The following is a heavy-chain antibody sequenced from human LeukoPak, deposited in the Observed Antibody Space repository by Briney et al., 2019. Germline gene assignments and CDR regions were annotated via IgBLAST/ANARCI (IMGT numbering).Heavy chain of an antibody. CDR3: ARVSGSYASPTPFDY. J-gene: IGHJ4*02. CDR1: GYTFTSYG. Sequence: ASVKVSCKASGYTFTSYGISWVRQAPGQGLEWMGWISAYNGNTNYAQKLQGRVTMTTDTSTSTAYMELRSLRSDDTAVYYCARVSGSYASPTPFDYWGRGTLVTASS. D-gene: IGHD1-26*01. V-gene: IGHV1-18*01. CDR2: ISAYNGNT.